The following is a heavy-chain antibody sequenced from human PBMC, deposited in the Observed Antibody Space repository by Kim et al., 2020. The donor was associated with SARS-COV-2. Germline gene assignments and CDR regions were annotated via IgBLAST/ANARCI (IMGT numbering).Heavy chain of an antibody. V-gene: IGHV3-30-3*01. CDR1: GFTFSHYA. D-gene: IGHD1-1*01. CDR3: AKDQLKFRTAHYGVDV. Sequence: GGSLRLSCAASGFTFSHYAMHWVRQAPGKGLEWVAVTSYDGTNESYADSVKGRFTVSRDNSKNMSYLQMHSLRADDTSIYHCAKDQLKFRTAHYGVDVWGQGTTVTVSS. J-gene: IGHJ6*02. CDR2: TSYDGTNE.